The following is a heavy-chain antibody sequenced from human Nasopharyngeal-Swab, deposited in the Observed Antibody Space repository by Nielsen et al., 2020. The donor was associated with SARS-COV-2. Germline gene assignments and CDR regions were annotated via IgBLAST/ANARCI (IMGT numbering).Heavy chain of an antibody. J-gene: IGHJ5*02. CDR3: ARGGGYSYGTWVWFDT. Sequence: RQAPGKGLEWIGYIYYSGSTYYNPSLKSRVTISVDTSKNQFSLKLSSVTAADTAVYYCARGGGYSYGTWVWFDTWGQGTLVTVSS. CDR2: IYYSGST. D-gene: IGHD5-18*01. V-gene: IGHV4-31*02.